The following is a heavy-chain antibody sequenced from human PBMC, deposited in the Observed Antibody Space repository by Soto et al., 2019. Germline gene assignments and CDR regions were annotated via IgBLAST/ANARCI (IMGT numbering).Heavy chain of an antibody. V-gene: IGHV3-21*01. CDR2: ISSSSYI. CDR1: GFTFSSYS. J-gene: IGHJ6*02. CDR3: ARERITMVRGTYGMDV. D-gene: IGHD3-10*01. Sequence: ETLRLSCAASGFTFSSYSMNWVRQAPGKGLEWVSSISSSSYIYYADSVRGRFTISRDNAKNSLYLQMNSLRAEDTAVYYCARERITMVRGTYGMDVWGQGTTVTVSS.